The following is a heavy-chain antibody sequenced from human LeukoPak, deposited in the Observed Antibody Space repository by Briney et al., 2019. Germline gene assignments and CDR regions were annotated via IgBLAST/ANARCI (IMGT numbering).Heavy chain of an antibody. Sequence: ASVTVSCKASGYTFTSYGISWVRQAPGQGLEWMGWISAYNCNTNYAQKLQGRVTMTTDTSTSTAYMELRRLRSDDTAVYYCASLPIWVYYGSGSYPQDGFDAFDIWGQGTMVTVSS. CDR1: GYTFTSYG. D-gene: IGHD3-10*01. CDR3: ASLPIWVYYGSGSYPQDGFDAFDI. V-gene: IGHV1-18*01. CDR2: ISAYNCNT. J-gene: IGHJ3*02.